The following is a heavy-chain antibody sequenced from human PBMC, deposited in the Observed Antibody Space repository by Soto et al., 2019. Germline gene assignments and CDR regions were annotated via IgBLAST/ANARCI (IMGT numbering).Heavy chain of an antibody. D-gene: IGHD6-19*01. V-gene: IGHV3-7*01. CDR3: ARGCWIAVAARFDY. CDR1: GFTFSSYW. J-gene: IGHJ4*02. Sequence: EVQLVESGGGLVQPGGSLRLSCAASGFTFSSYWMSWVRQAPGKGLEWVANIKQDGSEKYYVDSVKGRFTISRDNAKNSLYRQMNSRRAEDTAVYYCARGCWIAVAARFDYWGQGTLVTVSS. CDR2: IKQDGSEK.